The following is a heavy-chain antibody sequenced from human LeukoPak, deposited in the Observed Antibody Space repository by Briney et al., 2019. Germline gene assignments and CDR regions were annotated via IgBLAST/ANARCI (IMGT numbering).Heavy chain of an antibody. J-gene: IGHJ4*02. CDR1: GGSINSGDYY. V-gene: IGHV4-30-4*08. Sequence: SETLSLTCTVSGGSINSGDYYWSWIRQPPGKGLEWIGYIYYSGSTYYNPSLKSRVTISVDTSKNQFSLKLSSVTAADTAVYYCARRWDFWSGLYFDYWGQGTLVTVSS. D-gene: IGHD3-3*01. CDR2: IYYSGST. CDR3: ARRWDFWSGLYFDY.